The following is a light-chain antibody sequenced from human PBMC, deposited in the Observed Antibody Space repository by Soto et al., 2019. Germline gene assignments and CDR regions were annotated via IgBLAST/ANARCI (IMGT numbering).Light chain of an antibody. Sequence: EIVLTQSPATLSVSPGERATLSCRASQSVDNYLDWYQQKPGQAPRLLIYESSNRATGIPARFSGSGSGTDFTLTINRLEPEDFAVYYCQDYGTSWTFGQGTKVDIK. J-gene: IGKJ1*01. CDR2: ESS. CDR3: QDYGTSWT. CDR1: QSVDNY. V-gene: IGKV3-11*01.